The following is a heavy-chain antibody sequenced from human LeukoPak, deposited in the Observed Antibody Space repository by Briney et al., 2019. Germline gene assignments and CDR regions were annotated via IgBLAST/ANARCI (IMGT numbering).Heavy chain of an antibody. Sequence: SETLSLTCTVSGGSISIYYWNWIRQPPGKGLEWIGYIYYSGSTNYNPSLKSRVTISVDTSKNQFSLKLSSVTAADTAVYYCAREGYSYGPFDYWGQGTLVTVSS. CDR2: IYYSGST. D-gene: IGHD5-18*01. J-gene: IGHJ4*02. CDR1: GGSISIYY. CDR3: AREGYSYGPFDY. V-gene: IGHV4-59*01.